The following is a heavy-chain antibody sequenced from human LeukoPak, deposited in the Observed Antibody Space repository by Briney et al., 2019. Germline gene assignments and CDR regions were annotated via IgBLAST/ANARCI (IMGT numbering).Heavy chain of an antibody. CDR2: IYDYWST. Sequence: SETLSLTCTVSGGSISSHDWGWTRQPPGKGLEWVGYIYDYWSTTYNPSPKSRITILVDTSKDHVYLKLSSVTAADTAVYYCARGRRGMYYDISRYNYFDYWGQGTRVTVSS. D-gene: IGHD3-22*01. CDR3: ARGRRGMYYDISRYNYFDY. V-gene: IGHV4-59*11. J-gene: IGHJ4*02. CDR1: GGSISSHD.